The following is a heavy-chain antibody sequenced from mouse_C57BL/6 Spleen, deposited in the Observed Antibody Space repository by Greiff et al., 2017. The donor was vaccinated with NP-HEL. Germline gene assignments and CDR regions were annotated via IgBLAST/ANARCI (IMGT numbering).Heavy chain of an antibody. J-gene: IGHJ2*01. V-gene: IGHV1-52*01. CDR1: GYTFTSYW. CDR2: IDPSDSET. D-gene: IGHD1-1*01. Sequence: QVQLQQPGAELVRPGSSVKLSCKASGYTFTSYWMHWVKQRPIQGLEWIGNIDPSDSETHYNQKFKDKATLTVDKSSSTAYMQLSSLTSEDSAVYYCARGRNYGSSYFDYWGQGTTLTVSS. CDR3: ARGRNYGSSYFDY.